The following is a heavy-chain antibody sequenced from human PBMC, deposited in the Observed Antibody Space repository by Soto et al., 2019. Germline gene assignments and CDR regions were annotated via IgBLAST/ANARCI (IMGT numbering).Heavy chain of an antibody. CDR3: AKDVSPRESGLIAVAGQLDY. V-gene: IGHV3-30*18. CDR2: ISFDGSNK. D-gene: IGHD6-19*01. CDR1: GFTFSSYG. J-gene: IGHJ4*02. Sequence: QVQLVESGGGVVQPGRSLRLSCAASGFTFSSYGMHWVRQAPGKGLEWVAAISFDGSNKYYADSVKGRFNISRDNSKNTLYLQMNSLRAEDTAVYYCAKDVSPRESGLIAVAGQLDYWGQGTLVTVSS.